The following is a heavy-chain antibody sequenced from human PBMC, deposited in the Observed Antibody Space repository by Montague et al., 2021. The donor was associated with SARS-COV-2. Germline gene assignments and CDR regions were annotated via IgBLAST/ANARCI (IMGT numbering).Heavy chain of an antibody. CDR1: GFTFRSHW. J-gene: IGHJ6*02. CDR2: IDNDGSST. V-gene: IGHV3-74*01. D-gene: IGHD3-3*01. Sequence: SLRLSCAASGFTFRSHWMHWVRQVPEKGLVWVSRIDNDGSSTNYVDSVKGRFTISRDNAKNTLDLQMNSLRVEDTAVYCCARGVGITIFGDLSLEGDYYYSMDVWGQGTAVTVSS. CDR3: ARGVGITIFGDLSLEGDYYYSMDV.